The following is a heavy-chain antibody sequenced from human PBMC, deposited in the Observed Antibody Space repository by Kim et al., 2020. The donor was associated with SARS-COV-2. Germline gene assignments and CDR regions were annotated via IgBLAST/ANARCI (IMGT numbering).Heavy chain of an antibody. CDR2: INHSGST. CDR3: ARGLAKSLYAN. CDR1: GGSFSGYY. Sequence: SETLSLTCAVYGGSFSGYYWSWIRQPPGKGLEWIGEINHSGSTNYNPSLKSRVTISVDTSKNQFSLKLSSVTAADTAVYYCARGLAKSLYANWGQGTLVTVSS. D-gene: IGHD1-26*01. J-gene: IGHJ4*02. V-gene: IGHV4-34*01.